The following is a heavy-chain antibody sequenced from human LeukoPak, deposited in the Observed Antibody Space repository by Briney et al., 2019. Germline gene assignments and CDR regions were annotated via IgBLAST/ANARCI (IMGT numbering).Heavy chain of an antibody. J-gene: IGHJ4*02. CDR1: GYTFTGYY. CDR2: INPNSGGT. D-gene: IGHD3-10*01. V-gene: IGHV1-2*02. Sequence: ASVKVSCKASGYTFTGYYIHWVRQAPGQGLEWMGWINPNSGGTNYAQKFQGRVTMTRDTSISTAYMELSRLRSDDTAVYYCARGSMGGSGSYSYWGQGTLVTVSS. CDR3: ARGSMGGSGSYSY.